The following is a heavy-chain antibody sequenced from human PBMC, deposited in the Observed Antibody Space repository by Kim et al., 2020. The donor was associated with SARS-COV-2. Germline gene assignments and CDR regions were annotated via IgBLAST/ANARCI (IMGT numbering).Heavy chain of an antibody. CDR1: GYTFNSYW. Sequence: GESLKISCKGSGYTFNSYWIGWVRQMPGKSLEWMGIIYPGDSDRTYSPSFQGQVTISADKSITTAYLQWSSLKASDTAIYYCARLISRWYIDYWGQGTLVTVSS. J-gene: IGHJ4*02. CDR3: ARLISRWYIDY. D-gene: IGHD6-13*01. V-gene: IGHV5-51*01. CDR2: IYPGDSDR.